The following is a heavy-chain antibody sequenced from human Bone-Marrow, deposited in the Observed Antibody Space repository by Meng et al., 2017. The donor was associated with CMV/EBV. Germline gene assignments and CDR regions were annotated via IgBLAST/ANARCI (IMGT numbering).Heavy chain of an antibody. J-gene: IGHJ6*02. CDR2: MNPNGGNT. CDR3: ARGQVQCSTINCHDYRFSGMDV. D-gene: IGHD2/OR15-2a*01. V-gene: IGHV1-8*01. CDR1: GYTFSNYD. Sequence: ASVKVSCKASGYTFSNYDIIWVRQASGQGLEWVGWMNPNGGNTAYAQKFPGRVTMTRDTSTSIAYMELSSLRSGDTAVYYCARGQVQCSTINCHDYRFSGMDVWGRGTTVTVSS.